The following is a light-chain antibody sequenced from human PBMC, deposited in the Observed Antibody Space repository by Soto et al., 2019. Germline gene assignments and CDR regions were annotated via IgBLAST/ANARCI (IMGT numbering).Light chain of an antibody. CDR3: QQSDSTPYT. CDR2: GAS. Sequence: EVVLTQSPGTLSWSPGERATLSCRASQSVSSNYLAWYQQKPGQAPRLLIYGASSRATGIPDRFSGSGSGTDFTLTIASLQPEDFSTYYCQQSDSTPYTFGQGTKVDI. J-gene: IGKJ2*01. V-gene: IGKV3-20*01. CDR1: QSVSSNY.